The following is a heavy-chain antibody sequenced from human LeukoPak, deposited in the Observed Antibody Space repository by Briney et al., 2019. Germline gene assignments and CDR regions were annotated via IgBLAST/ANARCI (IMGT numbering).Heavy chain of an antibody. V-gene: IGHV3-23*01. D-gene: IGHD1-26*01. CDR3: AKGSGLDY. J-gene: IGHJ4*02. CDR1: GFTFGSYS. CDR2: ISDDSSNT. Sequence: GGSLRLSCVASGFTFGSYSMNWVRQAPGKGLDWVSSISDDSSNTYSADSVKGRFTISRDNSRNTLYLQMNSLRAEDTAVYYCAKGSGLDYWGRGTLVTVSS.